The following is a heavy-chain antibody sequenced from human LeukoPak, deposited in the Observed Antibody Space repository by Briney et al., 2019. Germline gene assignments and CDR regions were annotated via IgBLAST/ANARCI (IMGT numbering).Heavy chain of an antibody. Sequence: KPSETLSLTCAVYGGSFSGYYWSWIRQPPGKGLEWIGEINHSGSTNYNPSLKSRVTISVDTSKNQFSLKLSSVTAADTAVYYCARGLLIAVSGLLRAHISSCFDYWGQGTLVTVSS. V-gene: IGHV4-34*01. CDR1: GGSFSGYY. D-gene: IGHD6-19*01. CDR3: ARGLLIAVSGLLRAHISSCFDY. J-gene: IGHJ4*02. CDR2: INHSGST.